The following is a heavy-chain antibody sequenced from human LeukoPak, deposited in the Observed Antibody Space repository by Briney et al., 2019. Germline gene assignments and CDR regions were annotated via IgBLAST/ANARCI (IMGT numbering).Heavy chain of an antibody. CDR3: VRHDGRGGATMGALDS. CDR1: AVSISSSSHH. V-gene: IGHV4-39*01. J-gene: IGHJ4*02. CDR2: IYYGRTT. Sequence: PSETLSLTCTVSAVSISSSSHHWGWIRQSPGKGLEWIGSIYYGRTTYYNPSLNSRVTISVVTSKNQFSLQLNSVTAADTAVYYCVRHDGRGGATMGALDSWGQGSLVTVSS. D-gene: IGHD5-12*01.